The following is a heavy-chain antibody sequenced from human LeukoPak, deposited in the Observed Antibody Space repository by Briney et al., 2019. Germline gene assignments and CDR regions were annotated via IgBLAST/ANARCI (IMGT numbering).Heavy chain of an antibody. J-gene: IGHJ3*02. CDR1: GYSFTSYW. D-gene: IGHD2/OR15-2a*01. V-gene: IGHV5-51*01. CDR3: ARPANRGDAFDI. CDR2: IYPGDSDT. Sequence: GESLKISCKGSGYSFTSYWIGWVRQMPGKGLEWMGIIYPGDSDTRYSPSFQGQVIISADKSITTACLQWSSLRASDTAMYYCARPANRGDAFDIWGQGTMVTVSS.